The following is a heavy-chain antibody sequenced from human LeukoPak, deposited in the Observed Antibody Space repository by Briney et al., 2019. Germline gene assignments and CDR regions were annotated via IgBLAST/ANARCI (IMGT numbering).Heavy chain of an antibody. J-gene: IGHJ4*02. CDR1: GYTFTSYG. CDR2: ISAYNGNT. D-gene: IGHD3-22*01. CDR3: ARDGHRMYYYESNDYRFDS. Sequence: GASVKVSCKASGYTFTSYGISWVRQAPGQGLEWMGWISAYNGNTHYAQNLQGRVTMTRDTSTSTAYMELRGLRSDDTAVFYCARDGHRMYYYESNDYRFDSWGQGTLVTVSS. V-gene: IGHV1-18*01.